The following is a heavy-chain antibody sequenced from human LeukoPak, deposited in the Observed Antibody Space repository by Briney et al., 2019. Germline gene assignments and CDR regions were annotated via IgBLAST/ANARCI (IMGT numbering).Heavy chain of an antibody. CDR3: ARESDPITGYFYYYMDV. CDR1: GGSLRSHY. Sequence: SETLSLTCGVYGGSLRSHYWNWIRQPPGKGLERVGEINHSGSTNYNPSFWGRVTISVDTSKNQFFLKLNSVAAADTAVYYCARESDPITGYFYYYMDVWGRGTTVTVSS. J-gene: IGHJ6*03. CDR2: INHSGST. V-gene: IGHV4-34*01. D-gene: IGHD3-10*01.